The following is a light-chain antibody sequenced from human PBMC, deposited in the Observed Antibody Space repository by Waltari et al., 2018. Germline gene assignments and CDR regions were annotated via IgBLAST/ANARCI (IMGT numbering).Light chain of an antibody. CDR3: QQYDSFSPVT. J-gene: IGKJ1*01. Sequence: DIQMTQSPSTLSASVGDRVSITCRASQSIGTYLAWYQQKPGKAPKLLIYRASTLESGVPFRFSGSGSGTEFTLTISSLQSDDFATYYCQQYDSFSPVTFGQGTRVDIK. CDR1: QSIGTY. V-gene: IGKV1-5*03. CDR2: RAS.